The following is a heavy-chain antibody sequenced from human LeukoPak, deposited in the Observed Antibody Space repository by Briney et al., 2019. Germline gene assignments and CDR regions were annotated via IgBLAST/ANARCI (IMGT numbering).Heavy chain of an antibody. CDR1: GGSISSYY. CDR3: ASSIVVVPAANPSSYYYMDV. V-gene: IGHV4-59*01. D-gene: IGHD2-2*01. Sequence: SETLSLTCTVSGGSISSYYWSWVRQPPGKGLEWVGYIYYSGSTNYNPSLKSRVTISVDPSKNQFSLKLSSVTAADTAVYYCASSIVVVPAANPSSYYYMDVWGKGTTVTVSS. J-gene: IGHJ6*03. CDR2: IYYSGST.